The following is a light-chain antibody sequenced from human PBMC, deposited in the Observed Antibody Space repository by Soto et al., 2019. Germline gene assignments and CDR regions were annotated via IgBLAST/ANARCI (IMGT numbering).Light chain of an antibody. CDR3: QCYDNSLGANVL. J-gene: IGLJ2*01. V-gene: IGLV1-40*01. CDR1: RSNIAGRYD. Sequence: QPVLTQPPSVSGTPGQRVSISCTGSRSNIAGRYDVHWYLQLTRTAPKLLINGKDNRPSGVPDRYSVSRSGTSASLPITGLQAGDEAVYYCQCYDNSLGANVLFGGGTKVTVL. CDR2: GKD.